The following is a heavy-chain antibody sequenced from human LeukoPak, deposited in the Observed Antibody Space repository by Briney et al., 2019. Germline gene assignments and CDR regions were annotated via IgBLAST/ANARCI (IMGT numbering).Heavy chain of an antibody. CDR3: ARDQNFQH. Sequence: GGSLRLSCAASGFSFSSYWMSWVRQAPGKGLEWVANIKEDGDVKYYVDSVKGRFTVSRDNAKNSVYLQMNSLRAKDTAVYYCARDQNFQHWGQGTLVTVSS. CDR1: GFSFSSYW. V-gene: IGHV3-7*04. J-gene: IGHJ1*01. CDR2: IKEDGDVK.